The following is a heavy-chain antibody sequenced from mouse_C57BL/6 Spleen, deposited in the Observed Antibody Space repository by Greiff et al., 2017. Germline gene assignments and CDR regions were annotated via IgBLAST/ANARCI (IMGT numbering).Heavy chain of an antibody. CDR1: GYTFTSYW. Sequence: QVQLQQPGAELVRPGSSVKLSCKASGYTFTSYWMDWVKQRPGQGLEWIGNIYPSDSETHYNQKFKDKATLTVDKSSSTAYMQLSSLTSEDSAVYDCAGSPLAGLSCWGQGTTLTVSS. CDR3: AGSPLAGLSC. D-gene: IGHD6-1*01. CDR2: IYPSDSET. V-gene: IGHV1-61*01. J-gene: IGHJ2*01.